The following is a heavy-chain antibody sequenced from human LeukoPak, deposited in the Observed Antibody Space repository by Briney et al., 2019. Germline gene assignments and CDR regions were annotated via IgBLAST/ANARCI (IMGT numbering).Heavy chain of an antibody. V-gene: IGHV3-7*01. CDR3: ARALYNYGHYFDY. D-gene: IGHD5-18*01. Sequence: GGSLRLSCAISGFTSTTAWMTWVRQAPGKGLEWVADIRQDGSDKYYVDSVKGRFIISRDNAKKSVSLHMNNLRVEDTAVYYCARALYNYGHYFDYWGQGSLVTVSS. CDR2: IRQDGSDK. CDR1: GFTSTTAW. J-gene: IGHJ4*02.